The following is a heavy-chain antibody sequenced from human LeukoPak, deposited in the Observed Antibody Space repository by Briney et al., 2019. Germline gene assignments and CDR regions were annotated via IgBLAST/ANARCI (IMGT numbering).Heavy chain of an antibody. CDR1: GFTFSSYS. D-gene: IGHD2-21*02. CDR3: ASGGSHPIAYCGGDCYSDY. J-gene: IGHJ4*02. CDR2: IKQDGSEK. V-gene: IGHV3-7*01. Sequence: GGSLRLSCSASGFTFSSYSMSWVRQAPGKGLEWVANIKQDGSEKYYVDSVKGRFTISRDNAKNSLYLQMNSLRAEDTAVYYCASGGSHPIAYCGGDCYSDYWGQGTLVTVSS.